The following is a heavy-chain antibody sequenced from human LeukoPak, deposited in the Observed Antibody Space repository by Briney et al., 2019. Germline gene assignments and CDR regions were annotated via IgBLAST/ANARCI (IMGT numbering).Heavy chain of an antibody. CDR2: IIPIFGTA. CDR3: ARDRGGSYSYYFDY. V-gene: IGHV1-69*06. D-gene: IGHD1-26*01. J-gene: IGHJ4*02. Sequence: SVKVSCKASGGTFSGYAISWVRQAPGQGLEWMGGIIPIFGTANYAQKFQGRVTITADKSTSTAYMELSSLRSEDTAVYYCARDRGGSYSYYFDYWGQGTLVTVSS. CDR1: GGTFSGYA.